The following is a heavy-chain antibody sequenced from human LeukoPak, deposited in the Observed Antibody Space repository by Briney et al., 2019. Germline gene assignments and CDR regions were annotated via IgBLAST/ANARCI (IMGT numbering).Heavy chain of an antibody. D-gene: IGHD3-22*01. Sequence: GGSLRLSCAASGFTFNGSAMHWVRQASGKGLKWVGRIRSKTNSYATAYAASVKGRFTISRDDSKSTAYLQMNSLKTEDTAVYYCTRTVTYYYDSSGTMDYYYYMDVWGKGTTVTVSS. CDR3: TRTVTYYYDSSGTMDYYYYMDV. V-gene: IGHV3-73*01. CDR2: IRSKTNSYAT. J-gene: IGHJ6*03. CDR1: GFTFNGSA.